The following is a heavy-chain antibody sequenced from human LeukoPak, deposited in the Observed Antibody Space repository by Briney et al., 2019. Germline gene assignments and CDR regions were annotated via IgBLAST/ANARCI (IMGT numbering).Heavy chain of an antibody. V-gene: IGHV3-48*03. D-gene: IGHD1-26*01. Sequence: GGSLRLSCAASGFTFSSYEMNWVRQAPGKGLEWVSYISSSGSTIYYADSVKGRFTISRDNAKNSLYLQTNSLRVEDTAVYYCARDLGATIFDFDYWGQGTLVTVSS. J-gene: IGHJ4*02. CDR1: GFTFSSYE. CDR3: ARDLGATIFDFDY. CDR2: ISSSGSTI.